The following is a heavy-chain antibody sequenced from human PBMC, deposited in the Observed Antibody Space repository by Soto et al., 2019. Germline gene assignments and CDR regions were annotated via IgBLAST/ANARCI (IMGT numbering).Heavy chain of an antibody. D-gene: IGHD2-15*01. V-gene: IGHV3-23*01. CDR1: GFTFSSYA. Sequence: GGSLRLSCAASGFTFSSYAMSWVRQAPGKGLEWVSAISGSGGSTYYADSVKGRFTISRDNSKNTLYLQMNSLRAEDTAVYYCASLDIVVVVAATPSDAFDIWGQGTMVTVSS. J-gene: IGHJ3*02. CDR2: ISGSGGST. CDR3: ASLDIVVVVAATPSDAFDI.